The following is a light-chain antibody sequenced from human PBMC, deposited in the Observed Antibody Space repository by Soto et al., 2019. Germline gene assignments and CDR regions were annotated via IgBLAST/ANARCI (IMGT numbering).Light chain of an antibody. J-gene: IGKJ4*01. CDR1: QSIGRF. CDR2: GTS. V-gene: IGKV1-39*01. CDR3: QQSHSTPLT. Sequence: DIQMTQSPSSVSASVGDRVTITCRASQSIGRFLNWFQQKPGEAPKLLVYGTSNLHSGVPSRFSGSGSETEVTLTISSLQLEDFGMFYCQQSHSTPLTFGGGTRVE.